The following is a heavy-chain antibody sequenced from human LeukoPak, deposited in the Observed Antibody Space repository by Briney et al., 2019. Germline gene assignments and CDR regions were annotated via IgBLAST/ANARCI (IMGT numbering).Heavy chain of an antibody. J-gene: IGHJ4*02. CDR2: ISGSGGTT. CDR1: GFTFSNYA. V-gene: IGHV3-23*01. Sequence: GGSLRLSCAASGFTFSNYAMTWVRQAPGKGLEWVSAISGSGGTTYYADSVKGRFTISRDNSKNTLHLQMHSLRAEDTAVYYCAEQRLLWFGELSPPDYWGQGTLVTVSS. D-gene: IGHD3-10*01. CDR3: AEQRLLWFGELSPPDY.